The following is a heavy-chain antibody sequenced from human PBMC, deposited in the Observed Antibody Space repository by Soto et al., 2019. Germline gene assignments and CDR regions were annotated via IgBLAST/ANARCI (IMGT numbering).Heavy chain of an antibody. D-gene: IGHD5-12*01. J-gene: IGHJ5*02. CDR2: IYYSGST. CDR3: AREIERYEATIKRWFDP. V-gene: IGHV4-59*01. CDR1: GGSISSYY. Sequence: SETLSLTCTVSGGSISSYYWSWIRQPPGKGLEWIGYIYYSGSTNYNPSLKSRVTISVDTSKNQFSLKLTSVTAADTAVYYCAREIERYEATIKRWFDPWGQGTLVTVSS.